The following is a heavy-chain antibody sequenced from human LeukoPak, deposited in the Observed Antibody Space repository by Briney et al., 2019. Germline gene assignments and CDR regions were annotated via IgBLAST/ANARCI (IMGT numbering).Heavy chain of an antibody. CDR3: ATYSTGFDI. Sequence: SETLSLTCAVYGGSFSDYYWTWIRQPPGKGLEWIGEIKHRGSTHYNPSLKSRVTISVDTSKKQFSLKLSSVTAADTAVYYCATYSTGFDIWGQGTVVTVSS. CDR2: IKHRGST. J-gene: IGHJ3*02. D-gene: IGHD6-19*01. CDR1: GGSFSDYY. V-gene: IGHV4-34*01.